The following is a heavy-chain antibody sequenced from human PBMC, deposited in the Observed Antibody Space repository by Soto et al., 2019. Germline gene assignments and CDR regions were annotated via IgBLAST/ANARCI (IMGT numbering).Heavy chain of an antibody. D-gene: IGHD1-26*01. Sequence: GGSLSLACAASGFTFSSYAMRWVRQAPGKGLEWVSAISGSGGSTYYADSVKGRFTISRDNSKNTLYLQMNSLRAEDTAVYYCAKVLGWELLQDYYYYGMGVWGQGTTVTVSS. V-gene: IGHV3-23*01. CDR2: ISGSGGST. CDR3: AKVLGWELLQDYYYYGMGV. J-gene: IGHJ6*02. CDR1: GFTFSSYA.